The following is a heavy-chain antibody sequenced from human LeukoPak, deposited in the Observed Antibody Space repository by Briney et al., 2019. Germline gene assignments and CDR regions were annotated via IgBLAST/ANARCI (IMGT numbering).Heavy chain of an antibody. CDR3: ARDRKYLYYGMEV. V-gene: IGHV3-66*01. Sequence: GGSLRLSCAASGFTFTSYSMNWVRQAPGKGLEWLSVIYSGDKTSYADSVKDRFTISRDISKNMVYLQMNNLRAEDTAVYYCARDRKYLYYGMEVWGQGTTVTVSS. J-gene: IGHJ6*02. D-gene: IGHD3-10*01. CDR2: IYSGDKT. CDR1: GFTFTSYS.